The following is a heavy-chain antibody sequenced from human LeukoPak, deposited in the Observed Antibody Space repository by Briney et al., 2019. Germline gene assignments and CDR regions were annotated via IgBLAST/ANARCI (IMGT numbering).Heavy chain of an antibody. CDR2: IIPILGIA. V-gene: IGHV1-69*04. J-gene: IGHJ3*02. Sequence: ASVKVSCKASGGTFSSYAISWVRQAPGQGLEWMGRIIPILGIANYAQKFQGRVTITADKSTSTAYMELSSLRSEDTAVYYCARDRTRLRDGDAFDIWGQGTMVTVST. CDR1: GGTFSSYA. D-gene: IGHD3-22*01. CDR3: ARDRTRLRDGDAFDI.